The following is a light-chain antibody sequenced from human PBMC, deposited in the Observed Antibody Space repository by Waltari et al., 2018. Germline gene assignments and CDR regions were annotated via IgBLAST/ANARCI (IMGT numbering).Light chain of an antibody. V-gene: IGKV1-9*01. J-gene: IGKJ4*01. CDR1: QGISSY. Sequence: IQLTQSPSFLSSSVGDRLTITCRASQGISSYLAWYQVRPGKAPNLLCYSASTLQSGVPSRCSGSGSGTDFTLTISSLQPEDFATYYCQQLNSYPLTFGGGTKLEIK. CDR2: SAS. CDR3: QQLNSYPLT.